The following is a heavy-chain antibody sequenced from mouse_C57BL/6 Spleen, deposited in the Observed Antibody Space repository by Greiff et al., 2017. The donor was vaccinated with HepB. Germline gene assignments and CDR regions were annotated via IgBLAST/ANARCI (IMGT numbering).Heavy chain of an antibody. V-gene: IGHV5-17*01. D-gene: IGHD1-1*01. J-gene: IGHJ2*01. CDR2: ISSGSSTI. CDR3: ARSVYYYGSIGDFDY. Sequence: EVNVVESGGGLVKPGGSLKLSCAASGFTFSDYGMHWVRQAPEKGLEWVAYISSGSSTIYYADTVKGRFTISRDNAKNTLFLPMTSLRSEDTAMYYCARSVYYYGSIGDFDYWGQGTTLTVSS. CDR1: GFTFSDYG.